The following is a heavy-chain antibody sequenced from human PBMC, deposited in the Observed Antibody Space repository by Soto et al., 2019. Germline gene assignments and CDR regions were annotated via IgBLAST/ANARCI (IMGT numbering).Heavy chain of an antibody. CDR3: ARAFQSSVVMEV. CDR2: INTDDGNT. J-gene: IGHJ6*04. CDR1: GYTFTTYT. Sequence: QVQLVQSGAEVKKPGASVKIACKPSGYTFTTYTIHWVRQAPGQRLEWMGWINTDDGNTKYSQKFQRRATITRDTSASTAYMELSGLRSEDTAVYYCARAFQSSVVMEVWGKGTTVTASS. D-gene: IGHD3-3*02. V-gene: IGHV1-3*04.